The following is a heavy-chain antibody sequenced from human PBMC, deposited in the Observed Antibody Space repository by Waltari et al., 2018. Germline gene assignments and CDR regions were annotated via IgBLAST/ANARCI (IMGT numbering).Heavy chain of an antibody. J-gene: IGHJ5*02. Sequence: QVQLQESGPGLVKPSETLSLTCTVSSGSINTGGYYWSWIRQHPGKGLEWIGYIYYTGSTYYNPSLKSRVTISMDTSMKQFSLRLSSVTAADTAVYYCARSPQWGLLPGDPWGQGTLVTVSS. V-gene: IGHV4-31*03. CDR3: ARSPQWGLLPGDP. CDR2: IYYTGST. D-gene: IGHD1-26*01. CDR1: SGSINTGGYY.